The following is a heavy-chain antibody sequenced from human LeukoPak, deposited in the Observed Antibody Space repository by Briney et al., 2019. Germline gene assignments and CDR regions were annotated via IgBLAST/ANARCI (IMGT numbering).Heavy chain of an antibody. CDR2: ISYDGSNK. D-gene: IGHD3-10*01. V-gene: IGHV3-30*18. Sequence: GGSLRLSCAASGFTFSSYGMHWVRQAPGKGLEWVAVISYDGSNKYYADSVKGRFTISRDNSKNTLYLQMNSLRAEDTAVYYCAKDDYGSGSWLLEYWGQGTLVTVSS. J-gene: IGHJ4*02. CDR1: GFTFSSYG. CDR3: AKDDYGSGSWLLEY.